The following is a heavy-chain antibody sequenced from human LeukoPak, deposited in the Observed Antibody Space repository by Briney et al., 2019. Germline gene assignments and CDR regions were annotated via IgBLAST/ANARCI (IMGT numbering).Heavy chain of an antibody. CDR3: ARSSYYYESSGYYYAY. Sequence: ASVNVSCKASGGTFSSYAISWVRQAPGQGLEWMGRIIPILGIANDAQKFQGRVTITADKSTSTAYMELSSLRSEDTAVYYCARSSYYYESSGYYYAYWSQGRVVRVSS. J-gene: IGHJ4*02. CDR1: GGTFSSYA. CDR2: IIPILGIA. V-gene: IGHV1-69*04. D-gene: IGHD3-22*01.